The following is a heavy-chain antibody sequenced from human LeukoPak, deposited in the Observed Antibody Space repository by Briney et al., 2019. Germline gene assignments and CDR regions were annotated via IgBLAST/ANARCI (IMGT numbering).Heavy chain of an antibody. CDR2: INPNTRAT. CDR3: ARASSMWSNFDL. Sequence: GASVKVSCKAYGYTFTGYYIQWVRQAPGQGLEWMGWINPNTRATYYAQKFQGRVTLTRDTSNSTAHMELSRLKSDDTGVYYCARASSMWSNFDLWGQGTLVTVSS. J-gene: IGHJ4*02. D-gene: IGHD2-21*01. CDR1: GYTFTGYY. V-gene: IGHV1-2*02.